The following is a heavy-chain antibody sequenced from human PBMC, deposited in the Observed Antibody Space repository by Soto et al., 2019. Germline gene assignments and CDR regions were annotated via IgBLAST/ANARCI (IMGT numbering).Heavy chain of an antibody. Sequence: ASVKVSCKASGGTFSSYAISWVRQAPGQGLEWMGGIIPIFGTANYAQKFQGRVRITADESTSTAYMELSSLRSEDTAVYYCAGGGRSSQQGPKGDYYYYGMDVWGQGTTVTVSS. CDR3: AGGGRSSQQGPKGDYYYYGMDV. V-gene: IGHV1-69*13. J-gene: IGHJ6*02. CDR2: IIPIFGTA. CDR1: GGTFSSYA. D-gene: IGHD1-26*01.